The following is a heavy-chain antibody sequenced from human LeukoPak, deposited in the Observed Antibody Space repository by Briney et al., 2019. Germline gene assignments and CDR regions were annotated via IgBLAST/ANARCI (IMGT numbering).Heavy chain of an antibody. J-gene: IGHJ4*02. CDR3: ARATELAEAGRLLLDY. Sequence: ASVKVSCKASGYTFTGYYIHWVRQAPGQGFEWMGWINPNSGGTKYAQKFQGRVTMTRDTSISTAYMELSSLRSDDTAVYYCARATELAEAGRLLLDYWGQGALVTVSS. V-gene: IGHV1-2*02. CDR1: GYTFTGYY. D-gene: IGHD6-13*01. CDR2: INPNSGGT.